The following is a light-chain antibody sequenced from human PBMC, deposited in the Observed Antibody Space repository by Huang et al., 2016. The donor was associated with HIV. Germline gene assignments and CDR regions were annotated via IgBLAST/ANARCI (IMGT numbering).Light chain of an antibody. J-gene: IGKJ3*01. Sequence: EIVLTQSPATLSLSPGERATLSCRASQSVSSSVAWYQQKPGQPPRLLIYDASNRATGIPARFSGGGSGTDFTLIISSLEPEDFAVYYCQQRSNWPPITFGPGTKVDIK. CDR3: QQRSNWPPIT. CDR2: DAS. CDR1: QSVSSS. V-gene: IGKV3-11*01.